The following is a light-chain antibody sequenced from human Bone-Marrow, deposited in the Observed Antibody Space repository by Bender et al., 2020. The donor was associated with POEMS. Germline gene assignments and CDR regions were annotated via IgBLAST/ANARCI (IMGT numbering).Light chain of an antibody. CDR1: SSDVGSYRL. Sequence: QSALTQPASVSGSPGQSITISCTGTSSDVGSYRLVSWYQQHPGKAPKLMIYEVNKRPSGVSNRFSGSKSGNTASLTISGLQAEDEADDYCCSYASGSTYVFGSGTKVTVL. J-gene: IGLJ1*01. V-gene: IGLV2-23*02. CDR3: CSYASGSTYV. CDR2: EVN.